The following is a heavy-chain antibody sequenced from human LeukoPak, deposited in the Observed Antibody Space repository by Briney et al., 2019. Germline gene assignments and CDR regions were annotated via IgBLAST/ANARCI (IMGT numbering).Heavy chain of an antibody. V-gene: IGHV4-38-2*01. Sequence: GSLRLSCAASGFTFSSYWMSWIRQPPGKGLEWIGSIYHSGSTYYNPSLKSRVTISVDTSKNQFSLKLSSVTAADTAVYYCDFYDSSGHDAFDIWGQGTMVTVSS. D-gene: IGHD3-22*01. CDR1: GFTFSSYW. J-gene: IGHJ3*02. CDR3: DFYDSSGHDAFDI. CDR2: IYHSGST.